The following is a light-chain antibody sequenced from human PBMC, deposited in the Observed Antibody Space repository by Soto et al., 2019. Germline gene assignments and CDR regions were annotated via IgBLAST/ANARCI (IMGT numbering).Light chain of an antibody. Sequence: QSALTQPASVSGSPGQSITLSCSGTSSDVGGYNYVSWYQQHPGKAPKLMIYEVSNRPSGVSNRFSGSKSDNTASLTIYGLQAEDEADYYCSSYTKNSPYVFGTGTKLTVL. CDR1: SSDVGGYNY. CDR3: SSYTKNSPYV. J-gene: IGLJ1*01. CDR2: EVS. V-gene: IGLV2-14*01.